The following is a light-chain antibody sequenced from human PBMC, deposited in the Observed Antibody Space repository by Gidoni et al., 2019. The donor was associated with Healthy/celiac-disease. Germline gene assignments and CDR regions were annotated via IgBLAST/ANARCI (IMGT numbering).Light chain of an antibody. CDR2: DAS. CDR3: QQRSNWPSRVT. V-gene: IGKV3-11*01. J-gene: IGKJ5*01. CDR1: QSVSSY. Sequence: EIVLTQAPATLSLSPGERATLSCRASQSVSSYLAWYQQKHGQAPRLLIYDASNRATGIPARFSGSGSGTDFTLTISSLEPEDFAVYYCQQRSNWPSRVTFGQGTRLEIK.